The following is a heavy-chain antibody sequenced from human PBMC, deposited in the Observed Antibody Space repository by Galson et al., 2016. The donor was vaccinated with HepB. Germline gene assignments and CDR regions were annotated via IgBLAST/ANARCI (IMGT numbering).Heavy chain of an antibody. CDR2: INPDGSSI. CDR3: ARDRVPAAIYYYYYGMDV. J-gene: IGHJ6*02. D-gene: IGHD2-2*02. Sequence: SLRLSCAASGFILSSYWMHWVRQAPGKGLVWVSRINPDGSSINYADSVKGRFTISRDNSKNTVYLQMNSLRAEDTAVYYCARDRVPAAIYYYYYGMDVWGQGTTVTVSS. V-gene: IGHV3-74*01. CDR1: GFILSSYW.